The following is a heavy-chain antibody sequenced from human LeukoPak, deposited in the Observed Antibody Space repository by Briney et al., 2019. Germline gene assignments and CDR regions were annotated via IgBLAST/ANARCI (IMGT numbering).Heavy chain of an antibody. CDR3: ARNYYDSSGYYSADAFDI. J-gene: IGHJ3*02. V-gene: IGHV1-8*01. CDR1: GYTFTSYD. Sequence: GASVKVSCKASGYTFTSYDINWVRQATGQGLEWMGWMNPNSGNTGYAQKFQGRVTMTRNTSISTAYMELSSLRSEDTAVYYCARNYYDSSGYYSADAFDIWGQGTMVTVSS. D-gene: IGHD3-22*01. CDR2: MNPNSGNT.